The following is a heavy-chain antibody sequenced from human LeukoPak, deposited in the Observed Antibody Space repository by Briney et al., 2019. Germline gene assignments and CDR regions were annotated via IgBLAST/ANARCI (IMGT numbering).Heavy chain of an antibody. J-gene: IGHJ4*02. D-gene: IGHD5-12*01. CDR1: GGSISSYY. CDR2: IYYSGST. Sequence: SETLSLTCTVSGGSISSYYWSWIRQPPGKGLEWIGYIYYSGSTNYNPSLKSRVTISVDTSKNQFSLKLSSVTAADTAVYYCARDSGGYDSHFDYWAREPWSPSPQ. CDR3: ARDSGGYDSHFDY. V-gene: IGHV4-59*01.